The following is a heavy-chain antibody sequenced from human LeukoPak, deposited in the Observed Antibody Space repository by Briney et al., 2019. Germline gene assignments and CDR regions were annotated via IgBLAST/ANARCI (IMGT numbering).Heavy chain of an antibody. D-gene: IGHD3-22*01. Sequence: SETLSLTCSVSGYSISSGYYWGWIRQPPGKGLEWIGNIYQRGGGSTYYNPSLKSRVAISVDTSKEQFSLKLTSVTAADTAVYYCARVTGYMIEDYFDYWGQGTLVTVSS. V-gene: IGHV4-38-2*02. CDR3: ARVTGYMIEDYFDY. J-gene: IGHJ4*02. CDR2: IYQRGGGST. CDR1: GYSISSGYY.